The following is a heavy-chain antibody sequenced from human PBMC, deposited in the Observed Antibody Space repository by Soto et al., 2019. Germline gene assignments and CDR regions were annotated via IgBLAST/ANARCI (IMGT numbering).Heavy chain of an antibody. D-gene: IGHD6-13*01. Sequence: ESLKISCKGSGYSFTSYWIGWVRQMPGKGLEWMGIIYPGDSDTRYSPSFQGQVTISADKSISTAYLQWSSLKASDTAMYYCARLAAAGTTHDAFDIWGQGTMVTVS. V-gene: IGHV5-51*01. CDR1: GYSFTSYW. CDR2: IYPGDSDT. J-gene: IGHJ3*02. CDR3: ARLAAAGTTHDAFDI.